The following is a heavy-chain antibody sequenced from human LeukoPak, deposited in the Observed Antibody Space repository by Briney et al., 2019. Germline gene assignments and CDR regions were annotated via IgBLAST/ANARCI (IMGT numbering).Heavy chain of an antibody. CDR1: GFTFSNYW. J-gene: IGHJ1*01. CDR2: IETDGSEK. D-gene: IGHD3-22*01. Sequence: GGSLRLSCEGSGFTFSNYWMGWVRQAPGKGLQWVANIETDGSEKYYVDSVKGRFTISRDNAKNSLYLQMNSLRAEDTAVYYCATYSSLNRRESQYWGQGTLLIVSS. CDR3: ATYSSLNRRESQY. V-gene: IGHV3-7*01.